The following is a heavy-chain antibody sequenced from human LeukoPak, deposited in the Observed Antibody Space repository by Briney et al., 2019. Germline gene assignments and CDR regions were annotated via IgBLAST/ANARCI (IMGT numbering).Heavy chain of an antibody. V-gene: IGHV3-11*05. Sequence: GGALRLSCAASVFTLSDYYMSWIRQAPGKGLEWVSYISSSSIYINYAHSVKGRFTISRDNAKNSLYLQMNSLRAEDTAVYYCARARYCSGGSCRGRINWFDPWGQGTLVTVSS. D-gene: IGHD2-15*01. CDR2: ISSSSIYI. CDR3: ARARYCSGGSCRGRINWFDP. J-gene: IGHJ5*02. CDR1: VFTLSDYY.